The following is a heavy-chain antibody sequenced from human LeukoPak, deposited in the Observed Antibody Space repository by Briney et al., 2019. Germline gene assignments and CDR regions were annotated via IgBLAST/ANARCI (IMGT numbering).Heavy chain of an antibody. CDR3: AKDGSSSSTYYYYMDV. Sequence: GGSLRLSCAASGFTFSSYSMNWVRQAPGKGLEWVSSISSSSSYIYYADSVKGRFTISRDNAKNSLYLQMNSLRAEDTAVYYCAKDGSSSSTYYYYMDVWGKGTTVTVSS. CDR1: GFTFSSYS. V-gene: IGHV3-21*01. D-gene: IGHD6-6*01. CDR2: ISSSSSYI. J-gene: IGHJ6*03.